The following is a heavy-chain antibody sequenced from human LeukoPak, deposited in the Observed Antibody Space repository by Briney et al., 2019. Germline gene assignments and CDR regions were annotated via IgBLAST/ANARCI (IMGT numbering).Heavy chain of an antibody. CDR2: IIPIFGTA. Sequence: SVKVSCKASGGTFSSYAISWVRQAPGQGLEWMGGIIPIFGTANYAQKFQGRVTITADESTSTAYMELSSLRSEDTAVYYCARARRVRGAAAAYYYGMDVWGQGTTVTVSS. J-gene: IGHJ6*02. D-gene: IGHD3-10*01. CDR1: GGTFSSYA. CDR3: ARARRVRGAAAAYYYGMDV. V-gene: IGHV1-69*13.